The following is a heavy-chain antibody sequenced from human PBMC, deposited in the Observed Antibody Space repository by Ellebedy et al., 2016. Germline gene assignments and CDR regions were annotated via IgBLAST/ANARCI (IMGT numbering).Heavy chain of an antibody. Sequence: SGPTLVQPTETLTLTCTVSGFSLNNARMGVSWIRQPPGKALKWLAHIFSNDEKSYSTSLKSRLTISEDTSKSQVVLTMTNMDPVDTATYYCAWIMVRGPGDVWGKGTTVTVSS. V-gene: IGHV2-26*04. J-gene: IGHJ6*04. D-gene: IGHD3-10*01. CDR2: IFSNDEK. CDR3: AWIMVRGPGDV. CDR1: GFSLNNARMG.